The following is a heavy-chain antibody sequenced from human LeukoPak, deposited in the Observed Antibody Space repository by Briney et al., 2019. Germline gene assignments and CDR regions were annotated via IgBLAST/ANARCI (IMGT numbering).Heavy chain of an antibody. J-gene: IGHJ4*02. D-gene: IGHD3-22*01. V-gene: IGHV4-59*08. Sequence: SETLSLTCTVSGGSISSYYWSWIRQPPVKGLEWIGYIYYSRSTNYNPSLKSRVTISVDTSKNQFSLKLSSVTAADTAVYYCARLHDSSGYWARSFDYWGQGTLVIVSS. CDR3: ARLHDSSGYWARSFDY. CDR2: IYYSRST. CDR1: GGSISSYY.